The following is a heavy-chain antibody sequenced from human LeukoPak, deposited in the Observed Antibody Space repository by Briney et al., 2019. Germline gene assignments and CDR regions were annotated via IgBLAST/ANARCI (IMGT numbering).Heavy chain of an antibody. V-gene: IGHV3-49*03. D-gene: IGHD3-9*01. Sequence: GGSLRLSCTSSTFTFGDYAINWIRQAPGKGLEWVGFIRRKVYGGTPEYAASVKGRFTISRDDSKSIAYLQMNSLKTEDTAVYYCTRGASPDILTGDYWGQGTLVTVSS. J-gene: IGHJ4*02. CDR2: IRRKVYGGTP. CDR1: TFTFGDYA. CDR3: TRGASPDILTGDY.